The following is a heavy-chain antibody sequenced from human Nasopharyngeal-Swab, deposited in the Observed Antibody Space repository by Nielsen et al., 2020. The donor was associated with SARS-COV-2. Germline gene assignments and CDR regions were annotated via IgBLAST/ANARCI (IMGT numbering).Heavy chain of an antibody. D-gene: IGHD3-22*01. J-gene: IGHJ4*02. CDR3: ARGSDSSGYFGYFDY. CDR1: GYSLTTYW. V-gene: IGHV5-51*01. CDR2: MYPRESDI. Sequence: KVSCKGSGYSLTTYWIGGVRQTQGKGLEWMGIMYPRESDIRYSPSFQGQVIISADKSISTAYLQWSSLKASDTAMYYCARGSDSSGYFGYFDYWGQGTLVTVSS.